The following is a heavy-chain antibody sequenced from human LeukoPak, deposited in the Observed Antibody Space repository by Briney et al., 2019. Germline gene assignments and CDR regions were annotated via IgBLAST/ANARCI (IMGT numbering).Heavy chain of an antibody. CDR2: IYYIGST. CDR1: VGSICSGSYY. D-gene: IGHD3-22*01. CDR3: ARSSEGRYYYDSSGFSYYYYYMDV. V-gene: IGHV4-61*01. Sequence: SQTLSLTCTVSVGSICSGSYYWSWIRQPPGKGLERIGYIYYIGSTNYNPSPKSRVTISVDTSKNQFSLTLSSVNAADTAVYYCARSSEGRYYYDSSGFSYYYYYMDVWGKGTTVTVSS. J-gene: IGHJ6*03.